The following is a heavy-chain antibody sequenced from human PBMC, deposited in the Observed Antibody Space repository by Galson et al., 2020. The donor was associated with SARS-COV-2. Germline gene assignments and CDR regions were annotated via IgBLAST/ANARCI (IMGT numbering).Heavy chain of an antibody. J-gene: IGHJ6*02. Sequence: GESLKISCKGSGYSFTSYWISWVRQMPGKGLEWMGRIDPSDSYTNYSPSFQGHVTISADKSISTAYLQWSSLKASDTAMYYCARQGVTVTGSGRWFVNYGMDVWGQGTTVTVSS. CDR2: IDPSDSYT. V-gene: IGHV5-10-1*01. D-gene: IGHD1-26*01. CDR3: ARQGVTVTGSGRWFVNYGMDV. CDR1: GYSFTSYW.